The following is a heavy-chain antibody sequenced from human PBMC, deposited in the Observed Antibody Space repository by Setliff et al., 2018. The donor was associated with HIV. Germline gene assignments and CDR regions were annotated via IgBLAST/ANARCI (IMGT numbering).Heavy chain of an antibody. CDR2: ISGSGGST. Sequence: GGSLRLSCAASGFTFSSYAMSWVRQAPGKGLEWVSTISGSGGSTYYADSVKGRFTISRDNSKNTVYLQMNSLRAEDTAVYYCARESYNYGYNDWGQGTLVTVSS. D-gene: IGHD5-18*01. V-gene: IGHV3-23*01. CDR1: GFTFSSYA. J-gene: IGHJ4*02. CDR3: ARESYNYGYND.